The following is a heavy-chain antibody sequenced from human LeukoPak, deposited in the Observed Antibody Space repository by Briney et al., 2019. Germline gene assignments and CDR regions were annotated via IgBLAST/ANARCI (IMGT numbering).Heavy chain of an antibody. CDR2: IDPNSGGT. V-gene: IGHV1-2*02. J-gene: IGHJ4*02. D-gene: IGHD3-22*01. Sequence: ASVKVSCKASGYTFTGYYMHWVRQAPGQGLEWMGWIDPNSGGTNYAQRFQGRVTMTRDTSISTAYMELSRLRSDDTAVYYCARDRDDSSGYYRETLFDYWGQGTLVTVSS. CDR1: GYTFTGYY. CDR3: ARDRDDSSGYYRETLFDY.